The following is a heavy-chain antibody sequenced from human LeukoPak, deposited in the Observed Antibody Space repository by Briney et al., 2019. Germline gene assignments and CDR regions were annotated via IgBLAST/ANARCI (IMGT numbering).Heavy chain of an antibody. CDR1: GYTFTSYG. Sequence: ASVKVSCKASGYTFTSYGISWVRQAPGQGLEWMGWISAYNGNTNYAQKLQGRVTMTTDTSTSTAYMELRSLRSDDTAVYYCARDLGHYYDSSGFTGDVFDIWGQGTMVTVSS. V-gene: IGHV1-18*01. CDR2: ISAYNGNT. J-gene: IGHJ3*02. CDR3: ARDLGHYYDSSGFTGDVFDI. D-gene: IGHD3-22*01.